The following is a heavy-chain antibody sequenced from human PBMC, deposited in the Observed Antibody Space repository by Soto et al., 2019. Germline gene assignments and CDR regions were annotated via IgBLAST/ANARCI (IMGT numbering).Heavy chain of an antibody. Sequence: QITLKESGPTLVKPTQTLTLTCTVPGVSRKTSGVCVGWFRQPQGQSLEWLALIYWDDDKRYSPSLKSRLTITKDTSENQVVRTMTDMEPVDTATCFCGHRRGNMVPIDLWGQGTLVNVS. CDR3: GHRRGNMVPIDL. D-gene: IGHD2-2*01. V-gene: IGHV2-5*02. CDR2: IYWDDDK. J-gene: IGHJ4*02. CDR1: GVSRKTSGVC.